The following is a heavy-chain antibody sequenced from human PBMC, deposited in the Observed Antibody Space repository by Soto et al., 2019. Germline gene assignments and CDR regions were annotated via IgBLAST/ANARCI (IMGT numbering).Heavy chain of an antibody. Sequence: LRLSCAASGFAFNDAWMSWVRQGPGKGLEWVGRIKGETDGGATQYAGPTKGRFTISRDDSKSTIYLQMNSLKMEDTAVYFCTTGSRYWGRGTQVTVSS. V-gene: IGHV3-15*01. D-gene: IGHD1-26*01. J-gene: IGHJ4*02. CDR3: TTGSRY. CDR2: IKGETDGGAT. CDR1: GFAFNDAW.